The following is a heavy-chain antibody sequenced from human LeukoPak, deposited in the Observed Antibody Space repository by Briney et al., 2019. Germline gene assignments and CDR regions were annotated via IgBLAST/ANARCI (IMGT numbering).Heavy chain of an antibody. Sequence: GGSLRLSCAASGFTFSSYSMNWVRQAPGKGLEWVSSISSSSSYIYYADSVKGRFTISRDDAKNSLYLQMNSLRAEDTAVYYCARGYGDYVNYYYYYYMDVWGKGTTVTVSS. CDR3: ARGYGDYVNYYYYYYMDV. J-gene: IGHJ6*03. V-gene: IGHV3-21*01. CDR2: ISSSSSYI. D-gene: IGHD4-17*01. CDR1: GFTFSSYS.